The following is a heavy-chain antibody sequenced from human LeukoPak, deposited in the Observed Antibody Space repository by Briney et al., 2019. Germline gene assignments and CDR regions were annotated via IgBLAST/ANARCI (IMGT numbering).Heavy chain of an antibody. D-gene: IGHD3-22*01. J-gene: IGHJ6*02. CDR3: ARHASDSSGFYNYYGMDV. V-gene: IGHV4-39*01. Sequence: SETLSLTCTVSAGSISSSSYYWAWIRQPPGKGLEWVGSMYYSGSTNYNPSLKSRVTISADTSKNQFFLKVSSVTAADTAVYYCARHASDSSGFYNYYGMDVWGQGTTVTVSS. CDR2: MYYSGST. CDR1: AGSISSSSYY.